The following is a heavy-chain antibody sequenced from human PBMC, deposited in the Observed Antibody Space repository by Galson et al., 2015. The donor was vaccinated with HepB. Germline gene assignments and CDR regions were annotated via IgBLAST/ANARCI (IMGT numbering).Heavy chain of an antibody. Sequence: SLRLSCAASGFSFRSYAMNWVRQAPGRGLDWVSAISGSGGSTYYADSVKGRFTISRDNSKNTVYLQMNSLRAEDTALYYCAKDGCTNSCYGESWGQGTLVTVSS. J-gene: IGHJ5*02. D-gene: IGHD2-15*01. CDR3: AKDGCTNSCYGES. CDR1: GFSFRSYA. CDR2: ISGSGGST. V-gene: IGHV3-23*01.